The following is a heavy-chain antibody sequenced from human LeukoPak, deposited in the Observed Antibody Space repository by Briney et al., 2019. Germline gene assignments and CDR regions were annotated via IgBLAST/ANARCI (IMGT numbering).Heavy chain of an antibody. V-gene: IGHV1-69-2*01. J-gene: IGHJ4*02. D-gene: IGHD2-15*01. CDR1: GYTFTDYY. CDR3: ATLPERYCSGGTCYSDDNY. CDR2: IDPEDGET. Sequence: ASVKVSCKVSGYTFTDYYMHWVPQAPGKGLEWIGLIDPEDGETMYAERFQGRVTITADTSTDTAYMELSSLRSEDTAVYYCATLPERYCSGGTCYSDDNYWGQGTLVTVSS.